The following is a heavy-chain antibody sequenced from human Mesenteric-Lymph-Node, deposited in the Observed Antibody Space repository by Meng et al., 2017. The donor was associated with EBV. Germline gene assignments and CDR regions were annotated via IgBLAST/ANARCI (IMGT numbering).Heavy chain of an antibody. J-gene: IGHJ5*02. CDR1: GGSFSSYP. CDR2: IIPMFGAA. CDR3: ARTGGYSGSEFDP. Sequence: QVQLVQSGAEVKKPGSSVKVSCKASGGSFSSYPISWVRQAPGQGLEWMGGIIPMFGAARYAQKFQGRVTITADESTSTAYMELSSLRSEDTAVYYCARTGGYSGSEFDPWGQGTLVTVSS. D-gene: IGHD5-12*01. V-gene: IGHV1-69*01.